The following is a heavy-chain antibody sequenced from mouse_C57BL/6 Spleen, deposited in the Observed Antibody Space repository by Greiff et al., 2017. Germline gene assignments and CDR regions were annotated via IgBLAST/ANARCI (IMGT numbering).Heavy chain of an antibody. J-gene: IGHJ2*01. Sequence: EVKLVESGGGLVKPGGSLKLSCAASGFTFSDYGMHWVRQAPEKGLEWVAYISSGSSSIYYADTVKGRFTISRDNAKNTLFLQMTSLRSEDTAMYYCARNYKRPFDYWGQGTTLTVSS. CDR1: GFTFSDYG. CDR2: ISSGSSSI. CDR3: ARNYKRPFDY. V-gene: IGHV5-17*01. D-gene: IGHD2-12*01.